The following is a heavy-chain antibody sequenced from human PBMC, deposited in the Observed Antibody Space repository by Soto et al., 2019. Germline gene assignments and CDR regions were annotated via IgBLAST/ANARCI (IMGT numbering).Heavy chain of an antibody. D-gene: IGHD5-12*01. J-gene: IGHJ6*02. Sequence: SGPTLVNPTQTLTLTCTVSGFSLSTSGGGVGWIRQPPGKALEWLALIYWDDDKRYSPSLKSRLTITKDTSKNQVVLTMTNMDPVDTATYYCAHGIVAPPYYYYGMDVWGQGTTVTVSS. V-gene: IGHV2-5*02. CDR1: GFSLSTSGGG. CDR3: AHGIVAPPYYYYGMDV. CDR2: IYWDDDK.